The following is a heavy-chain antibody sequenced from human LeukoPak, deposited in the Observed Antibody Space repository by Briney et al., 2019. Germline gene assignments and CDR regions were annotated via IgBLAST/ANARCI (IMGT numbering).Heavy chain of an antibody. CDR2: ISGSGGST. J-gene: IGHJ4*02. Sequence: GGCLRLSRAASVFTFSSYAMSWVRQAAGKGREGGSAISGSGGSTYYADSVKGRFNISRDNSKNTLYLQMNSLRAEDTAVYYCAKDQRSGWYTPFDYWGQGALVTVSS. V-gene: IGHV3-23*01. D-gene: IGHD6-19*01. CDR3: AKDQRSGWYTPFDY. CDR1: VFTFSSYA.